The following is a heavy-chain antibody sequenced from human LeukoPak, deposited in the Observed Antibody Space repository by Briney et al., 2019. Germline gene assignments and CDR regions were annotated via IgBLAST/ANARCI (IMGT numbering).Heavy chain of an antibody. Sequence: ASVKVSCKASGGTFSSYAISWVRQAPGQGLEWMGIINPSGGSTSYAQKFQGRVTMTRDTSTSTVYMELSSLRSEDTAVYYCARDLTAMVTYIGYWGQGTLVTVSS. J-gene: IGHJ4*02. CDR1: GGTFSSYA. D-gene: IGHD5-18*01. CDR3: ARDLTAMVTYIGY. CDR2: INPSGGST. V-gene: IGHV1-46*01.